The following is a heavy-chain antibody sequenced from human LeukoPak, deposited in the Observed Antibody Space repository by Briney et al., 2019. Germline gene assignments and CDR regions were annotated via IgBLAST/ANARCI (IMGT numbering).Heavy chain of an antibody. CDR1: GYTFTSYG. D-gene: IGHD3-10*01. J-gene: IGHJ3*02. CDR3: ARDMVGGVISKHAFDI. CDR2: ISAYNGNT. Sequence: ASVKVSCKASGYTFTSYGISWVRQAPGQGLEWMGWISAYNGNTTYAQKLQGRVTMTTDTSTSTAYMELRRLRSDDTAVYYCARDMVGGVISKHAFDIWGQGTMVTVSS. V-gene: IGHV1-18*01.